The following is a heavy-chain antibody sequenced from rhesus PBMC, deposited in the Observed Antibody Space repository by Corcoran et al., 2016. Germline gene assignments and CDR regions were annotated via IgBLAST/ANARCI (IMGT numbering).Heavy chain of an antibody. CDR2: IPYWGET. Sequence: QVQLQESGPAVVTPSETLSLPCAVSGGSISSRYYWSWIRQPPGKGLEWIGDIPYWGETSDNPSLKGRGTISRDTSKNQVSRKLSSVPAADTAVYYCARELGPSYGLDSWGQGVVVTVSS. V-gene: IGHV4-122*02. J-gene: IGHJ6*01. D-gene: IGHD3-34*01. CDR1: GGSISSRYY. CDR3: ARELGPSYGLDS.